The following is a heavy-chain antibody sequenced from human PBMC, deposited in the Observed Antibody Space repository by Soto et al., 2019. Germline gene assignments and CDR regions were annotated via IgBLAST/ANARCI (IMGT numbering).Heavy chain of an antibody. CDR3: AGGGSTVNTRAFDI. CDR1: GFTFSSYA. J-gene: IGHJ3*02. V-gene: IGHV3-23*01. Sequence: EVQLLESGGGLVQPGGSLRLSCAASGFTFSSYAMSWVRQAPGKGLEWVSAISGSGGSTYYADSVKGRFTITRDNSKNYLYMQMYSLRAEATAVYYCAGGGSTVNTRAFDIWGQGTMVTVSS. D-gene: IGHD4-17*01. CDR2: ISGSGGST.